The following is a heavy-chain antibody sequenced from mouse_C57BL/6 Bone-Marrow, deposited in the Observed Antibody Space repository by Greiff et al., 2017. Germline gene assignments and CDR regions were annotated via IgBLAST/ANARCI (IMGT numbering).Heavy chain of an antibody. Sequence: VQLQESGPELVKPGASVKISCKASGYAFSSSWMNWVKQRPGQGLEWIGRIYPGDGDTNYNGKFKGKATLTADKSSSTAYMQLSSLTSEDSAVYFCASNPYFDYWGQGTTRTVSS. J-gene: IGHJ2*01. CDR3: ASNPYFDY. CDR1: GYAFSSSW. V-gene: IGHV1-82*01. CDR2: IYPGDGDT.